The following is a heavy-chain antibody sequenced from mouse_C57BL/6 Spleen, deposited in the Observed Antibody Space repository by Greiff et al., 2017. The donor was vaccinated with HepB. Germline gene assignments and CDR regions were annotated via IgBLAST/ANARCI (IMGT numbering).Heavy chain of an antibody. CDR2: IYPGDGDT. V-gene: IGHV1-80*01. J-gene: IGHJ1*03. D-gene: IGHD1-1*01. CDR3: ARWDGSRLALWYFDV. Sequence: QVQLQQSGAELVKPGASVKISCKASGYAFSSYWMNWVKQRPGKGLEWIGQIYPGDGDTNYNGKFKGKATLTADKSSSTAYMQLSSLTSEDSAVYFCARWDGSRLALWYFDVWGTGTTVTVSS. CDR1: GYAFSSYW.